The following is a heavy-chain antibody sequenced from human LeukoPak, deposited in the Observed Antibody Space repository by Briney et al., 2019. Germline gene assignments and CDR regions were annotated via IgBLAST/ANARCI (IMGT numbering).Heavy chain of an antibody. CDR3: AKDLFQLASYYYYYMDV. D-gene: IGHD2-21*01. J-gene: IGHJ6*03. V-gene: IGHV3-30*18. Sequence: PGGSLRLSCAASGFTFSSYGMHWVRQAPGKGLEWVAVISYDGSNKYYADSVKGRFTISRDNSKNTLYLQMNSLRAEDTAVYYCAKDLFQLASYYYYYMDVWGKGTTVTVSS. CDR1: GFTFSSYG. CDR2: ISYDGSNK.